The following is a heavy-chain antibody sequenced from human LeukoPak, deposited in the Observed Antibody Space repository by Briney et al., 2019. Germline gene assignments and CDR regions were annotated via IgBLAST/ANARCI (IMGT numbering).Heavy chain of an antibody. CDR2: ISSSTSYI. V-gene: IGHV3-21*01. Sequence: GGSLRLSCAASGFTFSSYNMNWVRQAPGKGLEWVSSISSSTSYIYYADSVKGRFTISRDNARNSLYLQMNSLRAEDTAVYYCARDLLGYNYHYMDVWGKGTTVTVSS. D-gene: IGHD3-16*02. CDR1: GFTFSSYN. CDR3: ARDLLGYNYHYMDV. J-gene: IGHJ6*03.